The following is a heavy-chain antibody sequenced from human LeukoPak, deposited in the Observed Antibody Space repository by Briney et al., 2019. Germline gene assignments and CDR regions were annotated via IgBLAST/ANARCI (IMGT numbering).Heavy chain of an antibody. CDR2: IYHSGST. V-gene: IGHV4-38-2*01. Sequence: SETLSLTCAVSGYSISSGYYWGWLRQPPGKGLECIGSIYHSGSTYYNPSLKSRVTISVDTSKNQFSLKLSSVTAADTAVYYCITSLAAAGSGSLDAFDIWGQGTMVTVSS. CDR3: ITSLAAAGSGSLDAFDI. J-gene: IGHJ3*02. CDR1: GYSISSGYY. D-gene: IGHD6-13*01.